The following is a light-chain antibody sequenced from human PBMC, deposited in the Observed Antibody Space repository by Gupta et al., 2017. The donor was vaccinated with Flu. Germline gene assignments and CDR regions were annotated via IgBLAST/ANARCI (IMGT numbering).Light chain of an antibody. J-gene: IGLJ3*02. CDR1: SSNIGAGYD. V-gene: IGLV1-40*01. CDR2: GNS. Sequence: QSVLTPPPSVSGAPGQRVTISCTGSSSNIGAGYDVHWYQQLPGTAPKPLIYGNSNRPSGVPDRFSGSKSGTSASLAITGLQAEDEADYYCQSYDSSLSGYWVFGGGTKLTVL. CDR3: QSYDSSLSGYWV.